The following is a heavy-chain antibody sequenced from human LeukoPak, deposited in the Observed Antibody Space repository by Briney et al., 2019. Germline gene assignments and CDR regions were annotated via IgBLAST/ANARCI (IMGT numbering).Heavy chain of an antibody. CDR1: GGSFSGYY. CDR2: INHSGST. J-gene: IGHJ5*02. D-gene: IGHD3-10*01. Sequence: PSETLSLTCAVYGGSFSGYYWSWIRQPPGKGLEWIGEINHSGSTNYNPSLKSRVTIPVDTSKNQFSLKLSSVTAADTAVYYCARGVRYYGSGSYFARGWFDPWGQGTLVTVSS. V-gene: IGHV4-34*01. CDR3: ARGVRYYGSGSYFARGWFDP.